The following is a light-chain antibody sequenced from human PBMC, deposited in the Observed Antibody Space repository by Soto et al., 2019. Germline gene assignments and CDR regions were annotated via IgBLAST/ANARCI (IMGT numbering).Light chain of an antibody. J-gene: IGLJ2*01. CDR2: EVS. CDR3: QVWDSSSEVI. V-gene: IGLV2-8*01. Sequence: QSALTQPPSAAGSPGQSVTISCTGTSTDVGGYNYVSWYQQYPGKAPKLMIYEVSKRPSGVPDRFSGSKSGNTASLTVSGLQAEDEADYYCQVWDSSSEVIFGGGTKLTVL. CDR1: STDVGGYNY.